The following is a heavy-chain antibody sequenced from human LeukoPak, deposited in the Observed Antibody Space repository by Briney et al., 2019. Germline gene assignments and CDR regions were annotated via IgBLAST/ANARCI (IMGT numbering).Heavy chain of an antibody. D-gene: IGHD4-17*01. CDR2: ISYDGNNK. Sequence: GRSLRLSCAASGFTLSSYAMHWVRQAPGRGLEWVAVISYDGNNKYYADSVKGRFTISRDNSKNTQYLQMNSLRAEDTAVYYCASGTTVTSPDYWGQGTLVTVSS. CDR1: GFTLSSYA. CDR3: ASGTTVTSPDY. V-gene: IGHV3-30-3*01. J-gene: IGHJ4*02.